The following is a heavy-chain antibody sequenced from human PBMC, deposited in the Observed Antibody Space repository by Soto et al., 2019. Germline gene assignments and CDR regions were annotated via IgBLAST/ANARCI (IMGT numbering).Heavy chain of an antibody. J-gene: IGHJ6*02. CDR1: GGSTSSGGYY. CDR3: ARSTSSGSYYSYLYYYHGMDV. Sequence: SETLSLTCTVSGGSTSSGGYYWSWIRQHPGKGLEWIGYIYYSGSTYYNPSLKSRVTISVDTSKNQFSLKLSSVTAADTAVYYCARSTSSGSYYSYLYYYHGMDVWGQGTTVTVSS. CDR2: IYYSGST. D-gene: IGHD3-10*01. V-gene: IGHV4-31*03.